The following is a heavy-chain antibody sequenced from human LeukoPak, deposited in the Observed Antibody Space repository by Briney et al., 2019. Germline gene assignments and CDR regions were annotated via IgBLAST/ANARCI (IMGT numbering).Heavy chain of an antibody. CDR2: IYNSGST. J-gene: IGHJ4*02. D-gene: IGHD1-26*01. Sequence: PSETLSLTCTVSGGSVNSASYYWSWIRQPPGKGLEWIGYIYNSGSTNYNPSLKSRVTISADTSKNQFSLKLSSVTAADTAVYYCATYTRALDYWGQGTLVTVSS. CDR3: ATYTRALDY. CDR1: GGSVNSASYY. V-gene: IGHV4-61*01.